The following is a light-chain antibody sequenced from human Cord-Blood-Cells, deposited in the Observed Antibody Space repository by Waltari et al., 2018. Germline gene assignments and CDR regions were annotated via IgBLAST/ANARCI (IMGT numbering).Light chain of an antibody. J-gene: IGLJ2*01. CDR2: DVS. V-gene: IGLV2-11*01. CDR3: CSYAGSYTFV. CDR1: SSDVGGYHY. Sequence: QSALTQPRSVSGSPGQSVTISCTGTSSDVGGYHYVSWYQQHPGKAPKLLIYDVSKRPSGVPDRGSGSKSGNTASLTISGLQAEDEADYYCCSYAGSYTFVFGGGTKLTVL.